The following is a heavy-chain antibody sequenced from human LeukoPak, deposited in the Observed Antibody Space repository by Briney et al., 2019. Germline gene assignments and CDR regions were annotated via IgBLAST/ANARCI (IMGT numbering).Heavy chain of an antibody. V-gene: IGHV3-49*04. CDR2: IRSKAYGGTT. D-gene: IGHD1-14*01. J-gene: IGHJ3*02. CDR1: GFTFGDYA. CDR3: TSSPTTGDAFDM. Sequence: GRSLRLSCTATGFTFGDYAMTWVRQAPGKGLEWVGFIRSKAYGGTTEYAASVKGRFTISRDDSKSIAYLQMNSLKTEDTAVYYCTSSPTTGDAFDMWGQGTKVTVSP.